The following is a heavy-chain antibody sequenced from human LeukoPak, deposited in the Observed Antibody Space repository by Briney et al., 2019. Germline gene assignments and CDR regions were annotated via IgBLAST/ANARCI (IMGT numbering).Heavy chain of an antibody. D-gene: IGHD6-6*01. CDR2: MNPNSGNT. V-gene: IGHV1-8*01. J-gene: IGHJ4*02. CDR1: GYTFTSYD. CDR3: ARAVRIAALSWVRWGY. Sequence: ASVKVSCKASGYTFTSYDINWVRQATGQGLEWMGWMNPNSGNTGYAQKFLGRVTMTRNTSISTAYMELSSLRSEDTAVYYCARAVRIAALSWVRWGYWGQGTLVTVSS.